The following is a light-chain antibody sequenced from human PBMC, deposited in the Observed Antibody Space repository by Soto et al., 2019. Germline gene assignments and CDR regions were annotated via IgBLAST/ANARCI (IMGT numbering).Light chain of an antibody. Sequence: EIVLTQSPATLSFSPGERATLSCRASQSVSSYLAWYQQKPGQAPRLLIYDASNRATGIPARFSGSGSGTDFTLTISSLQSEDFAVYYCQQYNNWPLTFGQGTRLEI. CDR3: QQYNNWPLT. CDR1: QSVSSY. V-gene: IGKV3-11*01. J-gene: IGKJ5*01. CDR2: DAS.